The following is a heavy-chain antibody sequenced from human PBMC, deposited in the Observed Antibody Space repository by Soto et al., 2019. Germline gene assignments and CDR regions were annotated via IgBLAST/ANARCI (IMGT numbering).Heavy chain of an antibody. CDR1: GYTFTSYG. CDR2: ISAYNGNT. Sequence: QVQLMQSGAEVKKPGASVKVSCKASGYTFTSYGISWVRQAPGQGLEWMGWISAYNGNTNYAQKLQGRVTMTTDTSTSTAYMELRSLRSDDTAVYYCARELPLMITFGGVIVDAFDIWGQGTMVTVSS. J-gene: IGHJ3*02. V-gene: IGHV1-18*01. D-gene: IGHD3-16*02. CDR3: ARELPLMITFGGVIVDAFDI.